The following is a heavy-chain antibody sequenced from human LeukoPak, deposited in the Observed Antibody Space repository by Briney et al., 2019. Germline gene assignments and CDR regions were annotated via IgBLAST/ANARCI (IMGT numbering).Heavy chain of an antibody. Sequence: PSETLSLTCAVSSDSFSSHYWTWIRQPPGKGLEWIGYISYIGSTNYNPSLKSRVTISIDRSKNQFSLKLSSVTAADSAVYYCARRVEVYYYVGVWGKGTPVTVSS. CDR1: SDSFSSHY. V-gene: IGHV4-59*11. D-gene: IGHD1-1*01. J-gene: IGHJ6*03. CDR2: ISYIGST. CDR3: ARRVEVYYYVGV.